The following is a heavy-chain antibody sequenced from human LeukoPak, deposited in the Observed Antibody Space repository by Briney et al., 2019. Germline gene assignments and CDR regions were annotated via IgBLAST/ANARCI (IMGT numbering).Heavy chain of an antibody. D-gene: IGHD6-19*01. CDR3: ARGYSSGWYRGWFDP. CDR2: IYYSGST. CDR1: GGSISSYY. J-gene: IGHJ5*02. Sequence: SETLSLTRTVSGGSISSYYWSWIRQPPGKGLEWIGYIYYSGSTNYNPSLKSRVTISVDTSKNQFSLKLSSVTAADTAVYYCARGYSSGWYRGWFDPWGQGTLVTVSS. V-gene: IGHV4-59*12.